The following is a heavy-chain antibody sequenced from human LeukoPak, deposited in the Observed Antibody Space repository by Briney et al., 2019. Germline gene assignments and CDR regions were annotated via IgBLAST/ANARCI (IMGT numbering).Heavy chain of an antibody. V-gene: IGHV3-23*01. CDR3: AKVPYDSSGYEYYFDY. CDR1: GFTFSSYG. CDR2: ISGSGGST. D-gene: IGHD3-22*01. Sequence: PGGSLRLSCAASGFTFSSYGMSWVRQAPGKGLEWVSAISGSGGSTYYADSVKGRFTISRDNSKNTLYLQMNSLRAEDTAVYYCAKVPYDSSGYEYYFDYWGQGTLVTVSS. J-gene: IGHJ4*02.